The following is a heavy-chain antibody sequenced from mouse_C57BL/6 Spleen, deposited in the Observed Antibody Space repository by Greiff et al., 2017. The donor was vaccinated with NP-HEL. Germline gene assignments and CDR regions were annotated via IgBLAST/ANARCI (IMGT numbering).Heavy chain of an antibody. V-gene: IGHV14-1*01. Sequence: VQLQQSGAELVRPGASVKLSCTASGFNIKDYYMHWVKQRPEQGLEWIGRIDPEDGDTEYAPKFQGKATMTADTSSNTAYLQLSSLTSEDTAVYYCTTLGIQYYGSSYEYFDVWGTRTTVTVSS. CDR3: TTLGIQYYGSSYEYFDV. J-gene: IGHJ1*03. CDR2: IDPEDGDT. CDR1: GFNIKDYY. D-gene: IGHD1-1*01.